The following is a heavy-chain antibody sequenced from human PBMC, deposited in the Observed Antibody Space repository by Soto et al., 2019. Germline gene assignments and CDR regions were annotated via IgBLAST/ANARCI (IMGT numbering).Heavy chain of an antibody. CDR1: GFTFSSYS. CDR2: ISGSGGST. V-gene: IGHV3-23*01. Sequence: GGSLRLSCAASGFTFSSYSMNWVRQAPGKGLEWVSAISGSGGSTYYADSVKGRFTISRDNSKNTLYLQMNSLRAEDTAVYYCAKDVEWLTYFDYWGQGTLVTVSS. D-gene: IGHD3-3*01. J-gene: IGHJ4*02. CDR3: AKDVEWLTYFDY.